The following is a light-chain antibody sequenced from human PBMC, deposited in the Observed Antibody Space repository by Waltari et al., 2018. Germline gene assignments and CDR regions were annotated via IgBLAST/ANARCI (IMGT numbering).Light chain of an antibody. CDR3: QQSYSASSPT. Sequence: DIQMTQSPSSLSASVGDRVTITCRTSQSVSNSLNWYQQKPGRAPKLQIYGAASLKSGVPSRFSGSGSGADFTLTIRSLQREDYATYYCQQSYSASSPTFGPGTKV. V-gene: IGKV1-39*01. CDR1: QSVSNS. J-gene: IGKJ3*01. CDR2: GAA.